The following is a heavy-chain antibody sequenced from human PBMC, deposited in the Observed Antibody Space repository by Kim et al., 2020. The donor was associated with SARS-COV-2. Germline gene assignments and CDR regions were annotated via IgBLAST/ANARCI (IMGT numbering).Heavy chain of an antibody. CDR2: ISYDGSNK. CDR1: GFTFSSYA. D-gene: IGHD6-19*01. V-gene: IGHV3-30*04. Sequence: GGSLRLSCAASGFTFSSYAMHWVRQAPGKGLEWVAVISYDGSNKYYADSVKGRFTISRDNSKNTLYLQMNSLRAEDTAVYYCARDYSNRIAVADKHVLYYCGMDVWGQGTTDTVSS. CDR3: ARDYSNRIAVADKHVLYYCGMDV. J-gene: IGHJ6*02.